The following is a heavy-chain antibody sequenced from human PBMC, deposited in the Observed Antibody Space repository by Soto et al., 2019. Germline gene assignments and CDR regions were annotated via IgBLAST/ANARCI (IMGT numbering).Heavy chain of an antibody. D-gene: IGHD3-22*01. V-gene: IGHV3-43*02. Sequence: EVQLVASGGGVVQPGGSLRLSCSASGFTFEDYAVHWVRQSLGKGPEWVSLINADGSDTYYADSVKGRFTISRDNRKDSFYLQMNSLRLEDTAIYYCAKARFYFDSSPFDSWGQGTLVTVTS. CDR1: GFTFEDYA. CDR2: INADGSDT. CDR3: AKARFYFDSSPFDS. J-gene: IGHJ4*02.